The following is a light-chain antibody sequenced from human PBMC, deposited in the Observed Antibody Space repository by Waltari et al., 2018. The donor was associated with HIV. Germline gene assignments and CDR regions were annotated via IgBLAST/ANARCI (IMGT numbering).Light chain of an antibody. CDR1: HNIDNT. J-gene: IGKJ1*01. V-gene: IGKV3-15*01. CDR2: GPS. CDR3: YQHHGWPRT. Sequence: EIVLTQSPATLSVSPGERVSLSCTSSHNIDNTLAWYQQKPGQAPRLVIYGPSTRATGIPARFSGSGSVREFTLTISSLQSEDFAVYYCYQHHGWPRTFGRWTKVEVK.